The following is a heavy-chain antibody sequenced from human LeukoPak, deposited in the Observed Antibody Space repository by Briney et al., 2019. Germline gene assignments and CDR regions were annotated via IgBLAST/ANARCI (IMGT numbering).Heavy chain of an antibody. CDR3: AAGNYYDSSGYYPYAFDI. CDR1: VFIFSRSA. D-gene: IGHD3-22*01. CDR2: IVVGSGNT. V-gene: IGHV1-58*01. Sequence: SVKVSCTASVFIFSRSAVQWVRQARGQRLEWGGWIVVGSGNTNYAQKFQERVTMTRDMSTGTAYMELSSLRSEDTAVYYCAAGNYYDSSGYYPYAFDIWGQGTMVTVSS. J-gene: IGHJ3*02.